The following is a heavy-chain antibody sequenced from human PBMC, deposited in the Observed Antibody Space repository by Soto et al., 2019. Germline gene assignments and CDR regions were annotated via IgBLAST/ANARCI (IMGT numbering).Heavy chain of an antibody. Sequence: QMQLQESGPGLVKPSQTLSLTCTVSGGSISSGDYYWSWIRQPPGKGLEWIGYIYSSGSTYYNPSLKSRVTISVDTSKNQFSLKLSSVTAADKAVYYCSRGHFYYGMDVWGQGTTVTVSS. CDR2: IYSSGST. J-gene: IGHJ6*02. CDR1: GGSISSGDYY. V-gene: IGHV4-30-4*01. CDR3: SRGHFYYGMDV.